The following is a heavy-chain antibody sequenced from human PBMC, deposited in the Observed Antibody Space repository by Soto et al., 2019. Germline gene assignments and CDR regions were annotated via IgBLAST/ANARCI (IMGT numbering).Heavy chain of an antibody. CDR1: GGTFSSYA. V-gene: IGHV1-69*01. J-gene: IGHJ2*01. CDR3: ARGPPGSSSWYWYFDL. CDR2: IIPIFGTA. D-gene: IGHD6-13*01. Sequence: QVQLVQSGAEVKKPESSVKVSCKASGGTFSSYAISWVRQAPGQGLEWMGGIIPIFGTANYAQKFQGRVTITADESTSTAYVELSSLRSEDTAVYYCARGPPGSSSWYWYFDLWGRGTLVSVSS.